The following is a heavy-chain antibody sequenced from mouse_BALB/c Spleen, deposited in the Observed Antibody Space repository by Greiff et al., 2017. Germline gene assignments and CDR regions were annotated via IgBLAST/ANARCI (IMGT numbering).Heavy chain of an antibody. D-gene: IGHD2-1*01. CDR1: GFTFSSYG. Sequence: EVKVVESGGDLVKPGGSLKLSCAASGFTFSSYGMSWVRQTPDKRLEWVATISSGGSYTYYPDSVKGRFTISRDNAKNTLYLQMSSLKSEDTAMYYCARHPTYGNSRYAMDYWGQGTSVTVSS. CDR3: ARHPTYGNSRYAMDY. V-gene: IGHV5-6*01. J-gene: IGHJ4*01. CDR2: ISSGGSYT.